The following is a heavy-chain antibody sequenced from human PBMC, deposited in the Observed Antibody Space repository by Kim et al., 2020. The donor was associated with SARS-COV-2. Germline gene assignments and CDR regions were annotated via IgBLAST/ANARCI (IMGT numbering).Heavy chain of an antibody. CDR2: FDPEDGET. CDR3: ATWWTMVRGWHPGFDY. D-gene: IGHD3-10*01. V-gene: IGHV1-24*01. J-gene: IGHJ4*02. Sequence: ASVKVSCKVSGYTLTELSMHWVRQAPGKGLEWMGGFDPEDGETIYAQKFQGRVTMTEDTSTDTAYMELSSLRSEDTAVYYCATWWTMVRGWHPGFDYWGRGTLVTVSS. CDR1: GYTLTELS.